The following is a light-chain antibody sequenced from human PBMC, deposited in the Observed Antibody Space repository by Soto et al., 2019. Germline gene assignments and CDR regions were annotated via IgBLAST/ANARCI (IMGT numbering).Light chain of an antibody. J-gene: IGKJ2*01. CDR2: GAS. V-gene: IGKV3-20*01. Sequence: EIVLTQSPGTLSLSPGERATLSCRASQSVNGNYLTWYQQKPGQAPRLLIYGASSRATGIPDRFSGSGSGTDVTLTISRMEPEDFEVYYCQQYGSSFRYTFGQGTKLEIK. CDR3: QQYGSSFRYT. CDR1: QSVNGNY.